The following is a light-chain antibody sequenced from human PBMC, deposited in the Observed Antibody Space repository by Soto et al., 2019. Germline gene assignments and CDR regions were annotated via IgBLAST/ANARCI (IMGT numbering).Light chain of an antibody. CDR3: QQYGSSPLYT. J-gene: IGKJ2*01. V-gene: IGKV3-20*01. CDR2: GAS. Sequence: EIVLTQSPGTPSLAPGDRATLSCSASQSVSISDFAWYQQKAAQAPRLLIYGASSRATSIPERLSGSGSGTDFTLTISRMEPEDVAVSYCQQYGSSPLYTFGRGTKLEI. CDR1: QSVSISD.